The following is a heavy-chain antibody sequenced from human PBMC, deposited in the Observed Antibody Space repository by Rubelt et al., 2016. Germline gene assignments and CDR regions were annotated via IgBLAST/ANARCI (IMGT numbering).Heavy chain of an antibody. CDR2: IITILGLA. J-gene: IGHJ6*02. Sequence: QVQLVQSGAEVKKPGSSVKVSCKASGGTFSSYAISWVRQAPGQGLEWMGRIITILGLANYAQKVQGRVTITADTSTSTAYMELGSLRSEDTAVYYCARDIIHDRITHNDVWGQGTTVTVSS. CDR1: GGTFSSYA. D-gene: IGHD3-3*01. CDR3: ARDIIHDRITHNDV. V-gene: IGHV1-69*04.